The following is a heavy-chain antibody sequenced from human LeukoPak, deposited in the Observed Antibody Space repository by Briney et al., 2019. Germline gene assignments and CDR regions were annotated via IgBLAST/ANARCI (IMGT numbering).Heavy chain of an antibody. J-gene: IGHJ4*02. D-gene: IGHD3-10*01. CDR2: ISGSGGST. V-gene: IGHV3-23*01. CDR3: AEDRYMVRGVTLYYFDY. Sequence: GGSLRLSCAASGFTFSSYAMSWVRQAPGKGLEWVSAISGSGGSTYYADSVKGRFTISRDNSKNTLYLQMNSLRAEDTAVYYCAEDRYMVRGVTLYYFDYWGQGTLVTVSS. CDR1: GFTFSSYA.